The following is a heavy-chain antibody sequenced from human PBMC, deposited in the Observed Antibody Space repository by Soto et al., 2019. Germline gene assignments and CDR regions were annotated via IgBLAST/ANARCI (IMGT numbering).Heavy chain of an antibody. D-gene: IGHD2-21*02. J-gene: IGHJ4*02. Sequence: PSETLSITSIGSGESINSSSYYWGWIRQPPGKGLEWIGSIYYSGRTYYNPSFKSRVTISIDTSKNQFSLKLSSVTATDTAVYSCARQRTTVVTQAYFDHWGQGALVTV. CDR2: IYYSGRT. CDR1: GESINSSSYY. CDR3: ARQRTTVVTQAYFDH. V-gene: IGHV4-39*01.